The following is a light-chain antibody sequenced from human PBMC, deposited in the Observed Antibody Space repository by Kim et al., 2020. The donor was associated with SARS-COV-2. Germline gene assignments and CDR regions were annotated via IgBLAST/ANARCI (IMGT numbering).Light chain of an antibody. CDR1: QTVDLNF. CDR2: DAS. Sequence: EIVLTQSPGTLSFSPGERATLSCRASQTVDLNFLAWYQQVPGLPPRLLIYDASIRATDIPDRFSGSGSGTDFTLTIDRLQPEDFAVYFCHQYEKAPKTFSKGNKVE. CDR3: HQYEKAPKT. J-gene: IGKJ2*01. V-gene: IGKV3-20*01.